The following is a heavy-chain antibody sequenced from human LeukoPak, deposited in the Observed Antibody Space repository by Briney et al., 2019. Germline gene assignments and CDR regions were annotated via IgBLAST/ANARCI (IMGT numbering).Heavy chain of an antibody. CDR2: ISAYNGNT. D-gene: IGHD4-17*01. J-gene: IGHJ5*02. CDR1: GYTFTSYG. Sequence: EASVKVSCKASGYTFTSYGISWVRQAPGQGPEWMGWISAYNGNTNYAQKLQGRVTMTTDTSTSTAYMELRSLRSDDTAVYYCAREKDYGDSIPYNWFDPWGQGTLVTVSS. CDR3: AREKDYGDSIPYNWFDP. V-gene: IGHV1-18*01.